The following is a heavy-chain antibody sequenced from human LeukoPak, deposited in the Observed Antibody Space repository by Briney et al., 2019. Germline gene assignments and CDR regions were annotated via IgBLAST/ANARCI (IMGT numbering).Heavy chain of an antibody. CDR2: ISAYNGNT. Sequence: ASVKVSCKASGYTFTSYGISWVRQAPGQGLEWMGWISAYNGNTHYAQKLQGRVTMTTDTSTSTAYMELRSLRSDDTAVYYCARDGTKQLVPWFDPWGQGTLVTVSS. D-gene: IGHD6-13*01. CDR3: ARDGTKQLVPWFDP. V-gene: IGHV1-18*01. J-gene: IGHJ5*02. CDR1: GYTFTSYG.